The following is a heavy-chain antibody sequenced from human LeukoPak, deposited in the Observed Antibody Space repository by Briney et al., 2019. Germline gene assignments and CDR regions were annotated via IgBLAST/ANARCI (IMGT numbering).Heavy chain of an antibody. V-gene: IGHV3-74*01. CDR2: INSDGSST. CDR3: ARGYGDYVPRRGFIDY. D-gene: IGHD4-17*01. CDR1: GFTFSSYW. J-gene: IGHJ4*02. Sequence: GGSLRLSCAASGFTFSSYWMHWVRQAPGKGLVWVACINSDGSSTSYADSVKGRFTISRDNAKNTPYLQMNSLRAEDTAVYYCARGYGDYVPRRGFIDYWGQGTLVTVSS.